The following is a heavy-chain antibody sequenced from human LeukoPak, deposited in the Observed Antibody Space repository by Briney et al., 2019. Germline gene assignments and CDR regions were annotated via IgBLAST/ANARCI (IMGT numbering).Heavy chain of an antibody. D-gene: IGHD6-13*01. CDR2: IYNSGSI. J-gene: IGHJ2*01. CDR1: GGSVPNFY. Sequence: SETLSLTCTVSGGSVPNFYCNWIRQSLGKRLEWIGYIYNSGSINYNPSLKSRVAISEDTSKNQFSLKLSSVTAADTAVYYCARGRGPGIAAARWLRYFDLWGRGTLVTVSS. CDR3: ARGRGPGIAAARWLRYFDL. V-gene: IGHV4-59*02.